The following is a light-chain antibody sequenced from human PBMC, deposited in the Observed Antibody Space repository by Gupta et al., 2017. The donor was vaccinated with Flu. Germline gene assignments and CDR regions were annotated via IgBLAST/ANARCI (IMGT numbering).Light chain of an antibody. CDR3: QQYYSTPRT. Sequence: SLGGRATINCKSSQSVLYSSNNSNYLAWYQQKPGQPPKLLLYWASTRESGVPDRFSGSGSGTDFTLTISSLQAEDVAVYYCQQYYSTPRTFGQGTKVEI. CDR2: WAS. V-gene: IGKV4-1*01. J-gene: IGKJ1*01. CDR1: QSVLYSSNNSNY.